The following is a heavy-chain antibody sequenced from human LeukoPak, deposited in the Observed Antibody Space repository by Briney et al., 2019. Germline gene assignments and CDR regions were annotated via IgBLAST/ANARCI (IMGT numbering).Heavy chain of an antibody. CDR2: IYYSGST. J-gene: IGHJ1*01. CDR3: ANAVAGSPLFQH. CDR1: GGSISSYY. V-gene: IGHV4-59*01. D-gene: IGHD6-19*01. Sequence: SETLSLTCTVSGGSISSYYWSWIRQPPGKGLEWIGYIYYSGSTNYNPSLKSRVTISVDTSKNQFSLKLSSATAADTAVYYCANAVAGSPLFQHWGQGTLVTVSS.